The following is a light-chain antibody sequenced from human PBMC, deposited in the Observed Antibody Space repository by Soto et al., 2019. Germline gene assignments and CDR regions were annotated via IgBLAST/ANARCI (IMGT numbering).Light chain of an antibody. V-gene: IGKV3-20*01. Sequence: EIVLTQSPGTLSLSPGERATLSCRASQSVSSSYLAWYQQKPGQAPRLLIYGASTRATGIPDRFSGSGSRTDFTLTISRQEPEDFAVYYCQQYGSSPYTFGQGTKLEIK. J-gene: IGKJ2*01. CDR2: GAS. CDR3: QQYGSSPYT. CDR1: QSVSSSY.